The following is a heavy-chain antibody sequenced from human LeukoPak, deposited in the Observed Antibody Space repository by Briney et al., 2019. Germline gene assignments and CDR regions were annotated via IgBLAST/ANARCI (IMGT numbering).Heavy chain of an antibody. CDR3: ARAIHTNLDY. CDR1: GLTFSNYG. J-gene: IGHJ4*02. Sequence: GGSLRLSCAASGLTFSNYGMNWVRQAPGKGLEWVSGITGSGGNTYYADSVKGRFTISRDNSKNTMYLQMNSLRAEDTAVYYCARAIHTNLDYWGQGTLVTVSS. D-gene: IGHD2-2*01. V-gene: IGHV3-23*01. CDR2: ITGSGGNT.